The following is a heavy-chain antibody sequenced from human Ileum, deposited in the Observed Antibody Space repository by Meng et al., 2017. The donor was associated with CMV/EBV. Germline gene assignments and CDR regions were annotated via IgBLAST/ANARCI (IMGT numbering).Heavy chain of an antibody. CDR3: ARASPQRRFLSY. CDR1: GGSFSEYH. CDR2: INHGGSS. D-gene: IGHD3-3*01. J-gene: IGHJ4*02. Sequence: QVQPQQWGAGLLKPSATLSLMCAVYGGSFSEYHWSWIRQPPGKGLEWIGEINHGGSSNYNPSLKSRVTISVDRSRNQVSLKLTSVTAADTAVYYCARASPQRRFLSYWGQGTLVTVSS. V-gene: IGHV4-34*01.